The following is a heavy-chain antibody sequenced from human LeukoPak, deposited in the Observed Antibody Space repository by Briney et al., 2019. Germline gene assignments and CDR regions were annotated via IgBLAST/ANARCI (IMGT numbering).Heavy chain of an antibody. V-gene: IGHV3-23*01. Sequence: GGSLRLSCAASGFTFSSYAMSWVRQAPGKGLEWVSAISGSGGSTYYADSVKGRFTISRDNTKNTLYLQMHSLRAEDTALYCCASQSDSYGLPFDYWGQGTLVTVSS. CDR2: ISGSGGST. J-gene: IGHJ4*02. CDR3: ASQSDSYGLPFDY. CDR1: GFTFSSYA. D-gene: IGHD5-18*01.